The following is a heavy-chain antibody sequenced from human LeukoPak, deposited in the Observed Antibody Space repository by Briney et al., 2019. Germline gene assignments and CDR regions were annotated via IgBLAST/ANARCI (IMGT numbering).Heavy chain of an antibody. D-gene: IGHD5-24*01. CDR2: IYHDNSDT. CDR3: VRQYGLQLFYFDH. J-gene: IGHJ4*02. V-gene: IGHV5-51*01. CDR1: GYGFTSYW. Sequence: RGAYLKIFSWGSGYGFTSYWIGWGRQMPRKGLVWRGIIYHDNSDTSYSPSFQGQVTISADKSLNTSSLQWSSVKASDTAMYYCVRQYGLQLFYFDHWGQGTLVTISS.